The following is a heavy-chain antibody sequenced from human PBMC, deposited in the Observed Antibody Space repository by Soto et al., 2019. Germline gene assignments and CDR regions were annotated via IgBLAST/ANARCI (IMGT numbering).Heavy chain of an antibody. J-gene: IGHJ4*02. CDR3: ARDPGYDGHDWRFDY. CDR1: DFTFSDYL. Sequence: QMQLVESGGGLVKPGGSLRLSCAASDFTFSDYLMSWIRQTPGRVLVWLSRVFAGGTATYYADSVRGRFTISRDNAKNTLYLQMNSLRVEDTAIYYCARDPGYDGHDWRFDYWGQGVLVTVSS. CDR2: VFAGGTAT. D-gene: IGHD5-12*01. V-gene: IGHV3-11*01.